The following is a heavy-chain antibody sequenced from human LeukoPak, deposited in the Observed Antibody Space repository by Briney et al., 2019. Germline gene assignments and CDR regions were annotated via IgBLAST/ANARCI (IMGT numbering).Heavy chain of an antibody. CDR2: IYSGGST. CDR1: GFTVSINY. V-gene: IGHV3-66*01. J-gene: IGHJ4*02. CDR3: ARYYYDSSGYEFDY. Sequence: GGSLRLSCAASGFTVSINYMSWVRQAPGKGLEWVSVIYSGGSTYYADSVKGRFTISRDNSKNTLYLQMNSLRAEDTAVYYCARYYYDSSGYEFDYWGQGTLVTVSS. D-gene: IGHD3-22*01.